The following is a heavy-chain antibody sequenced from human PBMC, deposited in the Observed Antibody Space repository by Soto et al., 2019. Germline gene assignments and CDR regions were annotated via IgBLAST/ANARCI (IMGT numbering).Heavy chain of an antibody. CDR3: ARDDTDLWNGYGLDV. J-gene: IGHJ6*02. Sequence: GGSLRLSCAASGFSFSDYEMNWVRQAPGRGLEWISYISLSGSSIYYADSVKGRFTVSRDNAKNSLYLQMNGLRAEDTAVYYCARDDTDLWNGYGLDVWGQGNTVTVSS. CDR2: ISLSGSSI. CDR1: GFSFSDYE. V-gene: IGHV3-48*03. D-gene: IGHD3-3*01.